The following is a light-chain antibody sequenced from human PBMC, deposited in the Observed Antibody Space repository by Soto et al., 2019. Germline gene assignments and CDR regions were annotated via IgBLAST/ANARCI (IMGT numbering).Light chain of an antibody. J-gene: IGLJ1*01. Sequence: QSALTQPASVSGSPGQSITISCTGTSSDIGGYTYVSWYQHHPGKAPKLMIYDVSNRPSGVSNRFSGSKSGNTASLTISGLQADDEADYYCTSYTSSGTLYVFGTGTKLTVL. CDR2: DVS. CDR3: TSYTSSGTLYV. CDR1: SSDIGGYTY. V-gene: IGLV2-14*03.